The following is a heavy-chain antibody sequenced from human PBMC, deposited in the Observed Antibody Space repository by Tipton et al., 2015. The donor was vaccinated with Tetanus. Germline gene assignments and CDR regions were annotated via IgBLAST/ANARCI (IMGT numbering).Heavy chain of an antibody. V-gene: IGHV3-21*01. Sequence: SLRLSCEVSGFSFSNYKMNWVRQGPAGGLEWVSSISSTSRYINYADSVKGRFTISRDNAKNSLFLEMNTPRGDDTAVYYCVSGSALDYWGQGTRITVSS. CDR1: GFSFSNYK. D-gene: IGHD6-25*01. CDR2: ISSTSRYI. J-gene: IGHJ4*02. CDR3: VSGSALDY.